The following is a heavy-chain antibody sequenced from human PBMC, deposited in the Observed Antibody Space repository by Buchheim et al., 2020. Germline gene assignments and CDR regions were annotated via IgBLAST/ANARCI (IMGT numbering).Heavy chain of an antibody. D-gene: IGHD6-13*01. V-gene: IGHV4-31*03. CDR3: ASELIAAAGTIDY. Sequence: QVQLQESGPGLVKPSQTLSLTCTVSGGSVSSGSYYWNWIRQHPGEGLEWIGYIYYSGSTYYNPSLKGRVLISVELSKHQFSLNLNSVTAADTAVYYCASELIAAAGTIDYWGQGTL. CDR1: GGSVSSGSYY. J-gene: IGHJ4*02. CDR2: IYYSGST.